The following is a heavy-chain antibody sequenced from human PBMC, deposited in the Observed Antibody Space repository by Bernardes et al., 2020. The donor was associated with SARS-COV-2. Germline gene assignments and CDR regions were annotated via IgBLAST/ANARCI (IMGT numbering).Heavy chain of an antibody. CDR1: GYDFGGYG. J-gene: IGHJ4*02. D-gene: IGHD3-9*01. V-gene: IGHV1-18*01. CDR3: ARVGILTGYYFFDT. Sequence: ASVKVSCKASGYDFGGYGITWVRQAHGQGLEWMGWITVNSGYTYYAQKFKGRVIMTADTATNTAHLEVRSLRPDDTAVYFCARVGILTGYYFFDTWGQGALVTFSS. CDR2: ITVNSGYT.